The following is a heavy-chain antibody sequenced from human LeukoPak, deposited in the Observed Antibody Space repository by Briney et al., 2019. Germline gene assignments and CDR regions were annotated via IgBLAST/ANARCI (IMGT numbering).Heavy chain of an antibody. CDR1: GGTFSSYA. V-gene: IGHV1-69*04. CDR2: IIPILGIA. Sequence: SVTVSCKASGGTFSSYAISWVRQAPGQGLEWMGRIIPILGIANYAQKFQGRVTITADESTSTAYMELSSLRSEDTAVYYCARKAPGNYFDYWGQGTLVTVSS. CDR3: ARKAPGNYFDY. J-gene: IGHJ4*02. D-gene: IGHD2-2*01.